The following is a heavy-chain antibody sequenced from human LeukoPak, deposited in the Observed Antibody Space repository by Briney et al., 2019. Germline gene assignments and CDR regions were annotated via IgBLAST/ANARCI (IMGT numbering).Heavy chain of an antibody. D-gene: IGHD3-10*02. CDR2: ISSSGSTI. CDR3: AELGITMIGGV. V-gene: IGHV3-48*03. J-gene: IGHJ6*04. Sequence: PGGSLRLSCAASGFTFSSYEMNWVRQAPGKGLEWVSYISSSGSTIDYADSVKGRFTISRDNAKNSLYLQMNGLRAEDTAVYYCAELGITMIGGVWGKGTTVTISS. CDR1: GFTFSSYE.